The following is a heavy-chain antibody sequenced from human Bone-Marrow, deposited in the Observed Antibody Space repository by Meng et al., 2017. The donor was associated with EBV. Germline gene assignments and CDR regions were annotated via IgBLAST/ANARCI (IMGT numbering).Heavy chain of an antibody. CDR1: GGSVSSGDYY. CDR3: ARHGNWNGRAFDF. J-gene: IGHJ4*02. Sequence: QVPLQESGPGLVKPSEPRYLTCGVSGGSVSSGDYYWTWLRQPPGKGLEWVGSIFYSGSTNYNPSLKSRVSIALNASENQFSLQLSSVTAADSAVYYCARHGNWNGRAFDFWGQGTLVTVSS. V-gene: IGHV4-61*08. CDR2: IFYSGST. D-gene: IGHD1-1*01.